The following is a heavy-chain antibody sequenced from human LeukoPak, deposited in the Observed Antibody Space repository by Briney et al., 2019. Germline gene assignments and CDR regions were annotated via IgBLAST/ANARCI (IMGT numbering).Heavy chain of an antibody. CDR3: ARVSGYSYGSFDY. Sequence: SETLSLTCAVYGGSFSGYYWSWIRQPPGKGLEWIGEINHSGSTNYNPSLKSRVTMSVDTSKNQFSLKLSSVTAADTAVYYCARVSGYSYGSFDYWGQGTLVTVSS. CDR2: INHSGST. V-gene: IGHV4-34*01. D-gene: IGHD5-18*01. CDR1: GGSFSGYY. J-gene: IGHJ4*02.